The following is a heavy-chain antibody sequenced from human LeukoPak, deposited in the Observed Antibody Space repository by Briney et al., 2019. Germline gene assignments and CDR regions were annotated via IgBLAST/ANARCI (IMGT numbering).Heavy chain of an antibody. D-gene: IGHD4-23*01. J-gene: IGHJ4*02. Sequence: GGSLRLCCADSGFTFSSNWMHWVRQAPGKGLVWLSRIASDGSSTDYADSVRGRFTISRDNAKNTLYLQMNSLRAEDTAVYYCTSARYGGNSDYWGQGTLVTVSS. CDR1: GFTFSSNW. V-gene: IGHV3-74*01. CDR2: IASDGSST. CDR3: TSARYGGNSDY.